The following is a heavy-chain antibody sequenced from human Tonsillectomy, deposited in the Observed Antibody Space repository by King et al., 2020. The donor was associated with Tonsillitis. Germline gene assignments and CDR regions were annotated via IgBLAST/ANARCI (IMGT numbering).Heavy chain of an antibody. CDR3: AKDRKNQLLQFEMDV. D-gene: IGHD2-2*01. Sequence: VQLVQSGGGVVPPGRSLRLSCAASGFTFSSSGLHWVRQAPGKGLEWVAVISYDGSNKYYADSVKGRFTISRDNSKNTLYLQMNSLRAEDTAVYYCAKDRKNQLLQFEMDVWGQGTTVTVSS. CDR2: ISYDGSNK. J-gene: IGHJ6*02. CDR1: GFTFSSSG. V-gene: IGHV3-30*18.